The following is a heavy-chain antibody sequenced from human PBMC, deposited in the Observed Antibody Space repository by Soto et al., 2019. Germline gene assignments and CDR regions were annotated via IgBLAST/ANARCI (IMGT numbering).Heavy chain of an antibody. CDR1: GFTFSSYA. J-gene: IGHJ4*02. CDR2: ISGSGGST. CDR3: AKNAETYYYDSSGYWYFDY. Sequence: GGSLRLSCAASGFTFSSYAMSWVRQAPGKGLEWVSAISGSGGSTYYADSVKGRFTISRDNSKNTLYLQMNSLRAEDTAVYYCAKNAETYYYDSSGYWYFDYWGQGTLVTVSS. D-gene: IGHD3-22*01. V-gene: IGHV3-23*01.